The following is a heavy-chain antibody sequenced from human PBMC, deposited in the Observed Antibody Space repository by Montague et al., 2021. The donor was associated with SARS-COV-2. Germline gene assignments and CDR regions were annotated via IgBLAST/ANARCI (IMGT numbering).Heavy chain of an antibody. J-gene: IGHJ5*02. V-gene: IGHV4-59*01. CDR1: GGSISSYY. D-gene: IGHD2-15*01. CDR2: ICYSGST. CDR3: ARALYCSGGSCYPNWFDP. Sequence: SETLSLTCTVSGGSISSYYWSWIRQPPGKGLEWIGYICYSGSTNYNPSLKSRVTISVDTSKNQFSLKLSSVTAADTAVYYCARALYCSGGSCYPNWFDPWGQGTLVTVSS.